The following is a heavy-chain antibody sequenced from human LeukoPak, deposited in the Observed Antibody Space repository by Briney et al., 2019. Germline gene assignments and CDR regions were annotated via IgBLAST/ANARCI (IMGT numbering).Heavy chain of an antibody. V-gene: IGHV4-59*01. D-gene: IGHD5-12*01. Sequence: SETLSLTCTVSGGSISSYYWSWIRQPPGKGLEWIGYIYYSGSTNYNPPLKSRVTISVDTSKNQFSLKLSSVTAADTAVYYCARDKRGPILYWGQGTLVTVFS. CDR2: IYYSGST. CDR3: ARDKRGPILY. CDR1: GGSISSYY. J-gene: IGHJ4*02.